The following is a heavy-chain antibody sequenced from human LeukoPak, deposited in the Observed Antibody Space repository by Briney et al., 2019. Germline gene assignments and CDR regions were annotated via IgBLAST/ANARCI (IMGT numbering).Heavy chain of an antibody. CDR3: ARKYTYGLA. D-gene: IGHD5-18*01. V-gene: IGHV3-66*01. Sequence: GGSLRLSCAASGFTVSSSFMSWVRQAPGQGLELVSVIYSGGNTYYADSVRGRFTIFRDNSKNTLYLQMNSLRAEDTAMYYCARKYTYGLAWGQGTLVTVSS. CDR2: IYSGGNT. CDR1: GFTVSSSF. J-gene: IGHJ5*02.